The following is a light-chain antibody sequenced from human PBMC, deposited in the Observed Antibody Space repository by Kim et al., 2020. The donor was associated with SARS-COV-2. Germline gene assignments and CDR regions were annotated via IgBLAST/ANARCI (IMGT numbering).Light chain of an antibody. Sequence: SYELTQPPSVSVAPGKTARITCGGNNIGRKSIHWYQHKPGQAPVLVIYYDSDRPPGFSERFSASNSGNTATLAISSVEPGDEADYYCQVWENTLRTFGGGTQLTVL. CDR1: NIGRKS. J-gene: IGLJ2*01. CDR3: QVWENTLRT. V-gene: IGLV3-21*01. CDR2: YDS.